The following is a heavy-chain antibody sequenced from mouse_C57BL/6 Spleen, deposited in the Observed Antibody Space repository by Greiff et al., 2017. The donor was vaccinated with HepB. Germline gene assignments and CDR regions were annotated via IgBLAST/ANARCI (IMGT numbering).Heavy chain of an antibody. V-gene: IGHV1-15*01. CDR1: GYTFTDYE. CDR3: TREVTHYD. J-gene: IGHJ2*01. Sequence: QVQLQQSGAELVRPGASVTLSCKASGYTFTDYEMHWVKQTPVHGLEWIGAIDPETGGTAYNQKFKGKAILTADKSSSTAYIELRSLTTEDSAVYYCTREVTHYDWGQGTTLTVAS. D-gene: IGHD1-2*01. CDR2: IDPETGGT.